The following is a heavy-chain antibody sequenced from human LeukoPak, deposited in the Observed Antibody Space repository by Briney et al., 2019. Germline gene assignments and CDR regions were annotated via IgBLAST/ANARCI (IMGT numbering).Heavy chain of an antibody. Sequence: GASVKVSCKASGGTFSSYAISWVRQAPGQGLEWMGRIIPILGIANYAQKFQGRVTITADKSTSTAYMELSSLRSEDTAVYYCARDYWTGTSDRRYYYYGMDVWGQGTTVTVSS. J-gene: IGHJ6*02. CDR1: GGTFSSYA. CDR3: ARDYWTGTSDRRYYYYGMDV. CDR2: IIPILGIA. V-gene: IGHV1-69*04. D-gene: IGHD1-1*01.